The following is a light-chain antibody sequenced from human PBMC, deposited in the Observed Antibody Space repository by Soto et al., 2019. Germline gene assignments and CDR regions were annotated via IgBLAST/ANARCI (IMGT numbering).Light chain of an antibody. V-gene: IGLV3-21*02. CDR3: QVWDSSSDHFV. Sequence: LTQPPSVSVAPGQTARITCGGHNIRSKSVHWYQQKPGQAPVLVVYDDRDRPSGIPERFSGSNSGNTATLTISRVEAGDEAEYYCQVWDSSSDHFVFGTGTKVTVL. CDR1: NIRSKS. J-gene: IGLJ1*01. CDR2: DDR.